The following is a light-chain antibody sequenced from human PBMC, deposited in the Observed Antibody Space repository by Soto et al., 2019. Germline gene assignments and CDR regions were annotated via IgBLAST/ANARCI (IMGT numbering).Light chain of an antibody. CDR1: QGIRND. CDR3: QQYGFSLRT. V-gene: IGKV1-6*01. Sequence: AIQMTQSPSSLSASVGDRVTITCRASQGIRNDLGWYQQKPGKAPKLLIYAASSLQSGVPSRFSGSGSGTDFTLTISSLQPEDFATYYCQQYGFSLRTFGQGSKVEI. CDR2: AAS. J-gene: IGKJ1*01.